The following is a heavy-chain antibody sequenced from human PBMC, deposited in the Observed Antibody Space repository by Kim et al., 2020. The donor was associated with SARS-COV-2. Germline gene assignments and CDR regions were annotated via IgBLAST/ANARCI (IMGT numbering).Heavy chain of an antibody. D-gene: IGHD3-3*01. CDR3: ARANPGLPGHFDFWRGYVGWLDP. V-gene: IGHV3-30*03. CDR1: GFTFGTYG. CDR2: ISYDGTNM. Sequence: GGSLRLSCVASGFTFGTYGMHWVRQSPARGLEWVASISYDGTNMHYADSVEGRFTISRDNRNNTLSLRMDSLRPEDTAVYYCARANPGLPGHFDFWRGYVGWLDPWGQGTQVSVSS. J-gene: IGHJ5*02.